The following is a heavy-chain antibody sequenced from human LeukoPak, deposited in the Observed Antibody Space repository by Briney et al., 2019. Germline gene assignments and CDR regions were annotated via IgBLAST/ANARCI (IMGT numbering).Heavy chain of an antibody. CDR3: ARAVPVITSSTNHNWFDP. Sequence: ASVKVSCKASGYTFTSYAMHWVRQAPGQRLEWMGWINAGNGNTKYSQKFQGRVTITRDTSAGTAYMELSSLRSEDTAVYYCARAVPVITSSTNHNWFDPWGQGTLVTVSS. V-gene: IGHV1-3*01. CDR2: INAGNGNT. J-gene: IGHJ5*02. CDR1: GYTFTSYA. D-gene: IGHD3-22*01.